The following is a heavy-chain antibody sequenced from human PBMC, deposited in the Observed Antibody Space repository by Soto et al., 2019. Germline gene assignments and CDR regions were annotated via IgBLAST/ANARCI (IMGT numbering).Heavy chain of an antibody. V-gene: IGHV3-15*07. CDR2: VKSKAEVGTA. D-gene: IGHD3-3*01. CDR1: GFSITTPW. J-gene: IGHJ4*02. CDR3: NSYPDFWGGHTPL. Sequence: EVQLVESGGGWVKPGGSLSLSCPPLGFSITTPWLHWVRQALGKGLEWAGGVKSKAEVGTADYAAPVKGRFTVSRDDSKNTQYLQMNSLKMEDTAVYYCNSYPDFWGGHTPLWGQGTLVTVSS.